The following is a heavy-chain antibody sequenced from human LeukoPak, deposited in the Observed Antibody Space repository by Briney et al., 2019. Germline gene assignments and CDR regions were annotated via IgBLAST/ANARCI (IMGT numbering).Heavy chain of an antibody. CDR1: GGSISSGDYY. Sequence: SETLSLTCTVSGGSISSGDYYCSWIRQPPGKGLEWIGYIYYSGSTYYNPSLKSRVTISVDTSKNQFSLKLSSVTAADTAVYYCARDCSSTSCYTSANDAFDIWGQGTMVTVSS. D-gene: IGHD2-2*02. V-gene: IGHV4-30-4*08. CDR2: IYYSGST. J-gene: IGHJ3*02. CDR3: ARDCSSTSCYTSANDAFDI.